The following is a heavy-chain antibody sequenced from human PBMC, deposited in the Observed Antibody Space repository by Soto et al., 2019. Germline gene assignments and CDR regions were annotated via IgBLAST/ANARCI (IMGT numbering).Heavy chain of an antibody. D-gene: IGHD4-17*01. Sequence: QVQLVQSGAEVKKPGSSVKVSCKASGGTFSSYTFSWVRQAPGQGLEWMGRIIPILDIANYAQKFQGRVTXTXXKSASTVYMGLSSLRSEDTAMYSCARGGDSAPFAPWGQGTLVTVSS. CDR3: ARGGDSAPFAP. J-gene: IGHJ5*02. CDR2: IIPILDIA. CDR1: GGTFSSYT. V-gene: IGHV1-69*02.